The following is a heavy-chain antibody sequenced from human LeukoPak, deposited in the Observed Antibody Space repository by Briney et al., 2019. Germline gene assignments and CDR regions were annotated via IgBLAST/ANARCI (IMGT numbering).Heavy chain of an antibody. CDR3: ARDFGLYYFDY. V-gene: IGHV4-4*07. CDR2: IYTSGST. D-gene: IGHD3-10*01. Sequence: SEPLSLTCAVYGGSFSSYYWSWIRQPAGKGLEWIGRIYTSGSTNYNPSLKSRVTMSVDTSKNQFSLKLSSVTAADTAVYYCARDFGLYYFDYWGQGTLVTVSS. CDR1: GGSFSSYY. J-gene: IGHJ4*02.